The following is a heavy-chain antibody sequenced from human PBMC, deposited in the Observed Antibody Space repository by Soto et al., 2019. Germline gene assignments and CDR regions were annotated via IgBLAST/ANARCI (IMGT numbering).Heavy chain of an antibody. CDR3: ARDGPFVVVVAATPNDAFDI. CDR1: GYTFTSYY. Sequence: ASVKVSCKASGYTFTSYYMHRVRQAPGQGLEWMGIINPSGGSTSYAQKFQGRVTMTRDTSTSTVYMELSSLRSEDTAVYYCARDGPFVVVVAATPNDAFDIWG. D-gene: IGHD2-15*01. CDR2: INPSGGST. J-gene: IGHJ3*02. V-gene: IGHV1-46*03.